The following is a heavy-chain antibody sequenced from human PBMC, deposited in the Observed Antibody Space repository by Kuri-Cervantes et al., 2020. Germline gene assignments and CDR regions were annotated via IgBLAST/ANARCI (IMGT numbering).Heavy chain of an antibody. V-gene: IGHV3-74*01. Sequence: GESLKISCAASGFTFSSYAMHWVRQAPGKGLEWVSRIHSDGTSTNYADSVKGRFTISIDNAKNMLYLQMNSLRAEDTAVYYCARDRWNDYDMDVWGQGTTVTVSS. D-gene: IGHD1-1*01. CDR1: GFTFSSYA. J-gene: IGHJ6*02. CDR3: ARDRWNDYDMDV. CDR2: IHSDGTST.